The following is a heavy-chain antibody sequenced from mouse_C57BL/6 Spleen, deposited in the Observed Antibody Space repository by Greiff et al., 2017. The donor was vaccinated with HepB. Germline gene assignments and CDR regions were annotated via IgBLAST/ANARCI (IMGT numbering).Heavy chain of an antibody. CDR1: GFTFSSYG. D-gene: IGHD1-1*01. Sequence: EVQGVESGGDLVKPGGSLKLSCAASGFTFSSYGMSWVRQTPDKRLEWVATISSGGSYTYYPDSVKGRFPISRDNAKNTLYLQMSSLKSEDTAMYYCARGPVYDYDAMDYWGQGTSVTVSS. V-gene: IGHV5-6*01. CDR2: ISSGGSYT. J-gene: IGHJ4*01. CDR3: ARGPVYDYDAMDY.